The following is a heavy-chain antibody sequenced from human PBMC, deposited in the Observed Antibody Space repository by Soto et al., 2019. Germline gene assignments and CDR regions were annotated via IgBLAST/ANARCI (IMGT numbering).Heavy chain of an antibody. J-gene: IGHJ6*02. CDR1: GFTISSYA. CDR2: ISYDGSNK. V-gene: IGHV3-30-3*01. Sequence: QVQLVESGGGVVQPGRSLRLSCAASGFTISSYAMHWVRQAPGKGLEWVAVISYDGSNKYYADSVKGRFTISRDNSKNTQYLQMNSLRAEDTAVYYCARDPVDTANGGWGMDVWGQGTTVTVSS. CDR3: ARDPVDTANGGWGMDV. D-gene: IGHD5-18*01.